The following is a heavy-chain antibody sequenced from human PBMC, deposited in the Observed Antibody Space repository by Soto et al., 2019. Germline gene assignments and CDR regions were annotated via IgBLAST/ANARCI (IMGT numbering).Heavy chain of an antibody. CDR1: GFTFSSYG. Sequence: EVQLLESGGGLVQPVGSLRLSCAASGFTFSSYGMTWVRQAPGKGLEWVSFSSATGAGTYYADSVKGRFTISRDNSQNTLYLQMTSLRADDTAVYYCAKDRRAGGNYGFYSDFWGQGALVIVSS. V-gene: IGHV3-23*01. D-gene: IGHD1-7*01. CDR2: SSATGAGT. J-gene: IGHJ4*02. CDR3: AKDRRAGGNYGFYSDF.